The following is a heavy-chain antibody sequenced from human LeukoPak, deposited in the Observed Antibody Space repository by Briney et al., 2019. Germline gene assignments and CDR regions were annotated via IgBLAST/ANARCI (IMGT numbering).Heavy chain of an antibody. Sequence: SETLSLTCAVYGGSFSGYYWSWIRQPPGKGLEWIGEINHSGSTNYNPSLKSRVTISVDTSKNQFSLKLSSVTAADTAVYYCARGARYYGMDVWGQGTTVTVSS. J-gene: IGHJ6*02. V-gene: IGHV4-34*01. CDR1: GGSFSGYY. CDR3: ARGARYYGMDV. CDR2: INHSGST.